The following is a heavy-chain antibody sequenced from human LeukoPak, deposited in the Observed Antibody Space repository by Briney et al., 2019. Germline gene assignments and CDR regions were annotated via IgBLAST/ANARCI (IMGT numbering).Heavy chain of an antibody. CDR2: INHSGST. CDR3: ARVEYSYGSRFDY. D-gene: IGHD5-18*01. V-gene: IGHV4-34*01. Sequence: PSETLSLTCAVYGGSFSGYYWSWIRQPPGKGLEWIGEINHSGSTNYNPPLKSRVTISVDTSKNQFSLKLSSVTAADTAVYYCARVEYSYGSRFDYWGQGTLVTVSS. CDR1: GGSFSGYY. J-gene: IGHJ4*02.